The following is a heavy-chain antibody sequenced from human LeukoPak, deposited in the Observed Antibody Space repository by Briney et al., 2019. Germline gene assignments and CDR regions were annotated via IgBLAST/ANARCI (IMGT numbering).Heavy chain of an antibody. CDR1: GYTFTGYH. D-gene: IGHD2-2*01. V-gene: IGHV1-2*06. CDR2: INPNSGDT. CDR3: ARDYCSSTSCLFDY. J-gene: IGHJ4*02. Sequence: ASVKVSCKASGYTFTGYHMHWVRQAPGQGLEWMGRINPNSGDTNYAQKFQGRVAMTRDTSISTAFMELTRLRSDDTAVYYCARDYCSSTSCLFDYWGQGTLVTVSS.